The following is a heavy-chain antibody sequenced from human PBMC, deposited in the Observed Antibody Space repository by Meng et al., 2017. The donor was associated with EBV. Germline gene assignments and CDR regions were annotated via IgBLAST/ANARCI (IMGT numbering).Heavy chain of an antibody. D-gene: IGHD3-10*01. V-gene: IGHV1-69*01. CDR1: GGTFRSDA. J-gene: IGHJ4*02. CDR2: LIPMVGAP. CDR3: ASESGRGFTPDY. Sequence: QVQLLQSGAWVKKPGSSVKVSCRTSGGTFRSDAVSWVRQAPGQGLEWMGGLIPMVGAPHYAQKFQGRVTIIADESTSTHSMELNSLRSEDTAMYYCASESGRGFTPDYWGQGTLVTVSS.